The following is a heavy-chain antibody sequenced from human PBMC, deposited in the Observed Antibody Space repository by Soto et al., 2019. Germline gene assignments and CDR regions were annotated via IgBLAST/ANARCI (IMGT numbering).Heavy chain of an antibody. D-gene: IGHD3-3*02. Sequence: EAQLLESGGGLVQPGGSLRLSCAASGFTFSNYAMSWVRQAPGKGLEWLSDIDGVAGRKLYADSVSGGFTVSRDNSKNTLYLQMDSLRPENTVIYFCAKDAFSHNGIFDPFDVWGQGTMVTVSS. J-gene: IGHJ3*01. CDR1: GFTFSNYA. V-gene: IGHV3-23*01. CDR2: IDGVAGRK. CDR3: AKDAFSHNGIFDPFDV.